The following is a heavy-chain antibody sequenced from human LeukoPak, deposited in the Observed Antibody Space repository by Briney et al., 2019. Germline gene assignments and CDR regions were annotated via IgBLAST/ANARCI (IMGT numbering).Heavy chain of an antibody. CDR1: GYTFTSYG. CDR3: ARVDDTTNYYDSSGYSVY. CDR2: ISAYNGNT. D-gene: IGHD3-22*01. V-gene: IGHV1-18*01. Sequence: ASVKVSCKASGYTFTSYGISWVRQAPGQGLEWMGWISAYNGNTNYAQKLQGRVTMTTDTSTSTAYMELRSLRSDDTAVYYCARVDDTTNYYDSSGYSVYWGQGTLVTVSS. J-gene: IGHJ4*02.